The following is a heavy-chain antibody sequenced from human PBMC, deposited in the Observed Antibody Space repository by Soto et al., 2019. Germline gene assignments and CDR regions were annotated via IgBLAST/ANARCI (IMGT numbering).Heavy chain of an antibody. CDR1: GGSISSGDYY. CDR3: ARDLQTTKGNRGMDV. CDR2: IYYSGST. J-gene: IGHJ6*02. Sequence: QVQLQESGPGLVKPSQTLSLTCTVSGGSISSGDYYWSWIRQPPGKGLEWIGFIYYSGSTYYTPSLKSRVTVSVDTSKNQFSLSLSSVTASDTAVYYCARDLQTTKGNRGMDVWGQGTTVTVSS. V-gene: IGHV4-30-4*01. D-gene: IGHD1-1*01.